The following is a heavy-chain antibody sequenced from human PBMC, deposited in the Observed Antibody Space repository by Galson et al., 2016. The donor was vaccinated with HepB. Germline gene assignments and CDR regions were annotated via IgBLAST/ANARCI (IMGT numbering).Heavy chain of an antibody. V-gene: IGHV3-7*04. CDR3: ARAYQYTLDY. J-gene: IGHJ4*02. D-gene: IGHD1-1*01. CDR1: GLTFSNFW. CDR2: INQDGTEK. Sequence: SLRLSCAASGLTFSNFWMTWVRQAPGKGLEWVANINQDGTEKHYLDSVRGRFTISRDNAKSSLFLQMISLRAEDTAVYFCARAYQYTLDYWGQGTLVTVSS.